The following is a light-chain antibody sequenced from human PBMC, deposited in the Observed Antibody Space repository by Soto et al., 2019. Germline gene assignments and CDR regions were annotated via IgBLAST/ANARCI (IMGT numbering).Light chain of an antibody. V-gene: IGLV2-14*01. J-gene: IGLJ1*01. CDR3: CLYVGATTYV. CDR1: SSDIGAYDY. Sequence: QSALTQPASLSGSPGQSITISCTGTSSDIGAYDYVSWFQQHPGKAPKLMISEVNNRPSGVSNRFSGSSSVTTASLTISGLQADDEADYYCCLYVGATTYVFGTGTKLTVL. CDR2: EVN.